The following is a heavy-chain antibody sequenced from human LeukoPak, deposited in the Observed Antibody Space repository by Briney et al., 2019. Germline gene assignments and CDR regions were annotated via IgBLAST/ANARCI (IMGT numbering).Heavy chain of an antibody. CDR3: ARGMGTVTTQPFSGAFDI. V-gene: IGHV3-30-3*01. D-gene: IGHD4-17*01. J-gene: IGHJ3*02. CDR1: GFTFSSYA. Sequence: GGSLRLSCAASGFTFSSYAMHWVCQAPGKGLERVAVISYDGSNKYYADSVKGRFTISRDNSKNTLYLQMNSLRAEDTAVYYCARGMGTVTTQPFSGAFDIWGQGTMVTVSS. CDR2: ISYDGSNK.